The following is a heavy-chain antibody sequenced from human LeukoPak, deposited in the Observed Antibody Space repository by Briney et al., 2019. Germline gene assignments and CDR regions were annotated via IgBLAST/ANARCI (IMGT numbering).Heavy chain of an antibody. J-gene: IGHJ5*02. Sequence: SETLSLTCTVSGGSISSYYWSWIRQPPGKGLEWIGCIYYSGSTNYNPSLKSRVTISVDTSKNQFSLKLSSVTAADTAVYYCARRGNSRNYGGNNWFDPWGQGTLVTVSS. CDR1: GGSISSYY. V-gene: IGHV4-59*08. CDR2: IYYSGST. CDR3: ARRGNSRNYGGNNWFDP. D-gene: IGHD2/OR15-2a*01.